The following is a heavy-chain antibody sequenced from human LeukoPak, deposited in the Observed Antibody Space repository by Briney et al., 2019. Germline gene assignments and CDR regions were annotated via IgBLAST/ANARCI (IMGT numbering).Heavy chain of an antibody. J-gene: IGHJ4*02. D-gene: IGHD5-12*01. CDR1: GFTFSSYG. CDR3: ARVRTISGYDSIDY. V-gene: IGHV3-23*01. CDR2: ISGSGGSS. Sequence: GGTLRLSCAASGFTFSSYGMSWVRQAPGKGLEWVSAISGSGGSSYYADYVKGRFTISRDNYKNTLYLQMNSLRAEDTAVYYCARVRTISGYDSIDYWGQGTLVTVSS.